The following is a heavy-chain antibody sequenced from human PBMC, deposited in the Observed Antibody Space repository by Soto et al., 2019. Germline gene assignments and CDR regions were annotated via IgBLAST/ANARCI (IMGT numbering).Heavy chain of an antibody. CDR2: ISPGGNSV. CDR3: ARPRGPRGYDLIDY. CDR1: GFPFSSFS. J-gene: IGHJ4*02. Sequence: EVQVVESGGGLVKPGGSWRLACAASGFPFSSFSWNWVRQAPGKGLEWVSSISPGGNSVYYADSVKGRFTISRDNAKNSLYLQMNNLRAEDAAVYYCARPRGPRGYDLIDYWGQGTLVTVSS. D-gene: IGHD5-12*01. V-gene: IGHV3-21*02.